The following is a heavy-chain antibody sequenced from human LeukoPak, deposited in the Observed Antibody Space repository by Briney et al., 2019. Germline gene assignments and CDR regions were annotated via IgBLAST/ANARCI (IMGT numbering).Heavy chain of an antibody. CDR3: AREVRGFGCYMDV. Sequence: VGSLRLSCAASGFTFSTYWMHWVRQAPGEGLVWVSRINSDGSSTSSADSVKGRFTISRDNAKNTLYLQMNSLRAEDTAVYYCAREVRGFGCYMDVWGKGTTVTVSS. J-gene: IGHJ6*03. CDR1: GFTFSTYW. D-gene: IGHD3-10*01. V-gene: IGHV3-74*01. CDR2: INSDGSST.